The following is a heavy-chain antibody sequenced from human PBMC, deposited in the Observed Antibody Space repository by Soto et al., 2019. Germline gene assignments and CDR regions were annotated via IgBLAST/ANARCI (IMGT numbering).Heavy chain of an antibody. CDR3: ARLRGRYDSSGYPAY. Sequence: GESLKISCKGSGYSFTSYWIGWVRQMPWKGLEWVGIIYPGDSDTRYSPSFQGQVTISADKSISTAYLQWSSLKASDTAMYYCARLRGRYDSSGYPAYWGQGTLVTVSS. J-gene: IGHJ4*02. D-gene: IGHD3-22*01. CDR2: IYPGDSDT. CDR1: GYSFTSYW. V-gene: IGHV5-51*01.